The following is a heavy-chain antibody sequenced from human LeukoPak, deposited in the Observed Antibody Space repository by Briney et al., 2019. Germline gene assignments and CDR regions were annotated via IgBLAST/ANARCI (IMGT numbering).Heavy chain of an antibody. V-gene: IGHV4-59*01. Sequence: PSETLSLTCTVSVGSISSYYWSWIRQPPGKGLEWIGYIYYSGSTNYNPSLKSRVTISVDTSKNQFSMKQSSVTAADTAVYYCARGGYYYEYWGQGTLVTVSS. CDR3: ARGGYYYEY. D-gene: IGHD6-13*01. CDR2: IYYSGST. CDR1: VGSISSYY. J-gene: IGHJ4*02.